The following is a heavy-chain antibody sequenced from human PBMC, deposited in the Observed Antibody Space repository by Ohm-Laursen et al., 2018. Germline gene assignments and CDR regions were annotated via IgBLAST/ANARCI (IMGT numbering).Heavy chain of an antibody. CDR1: GGSSSNFF. D-gene: IGHD3-22*01. Sequence: GTLSLTCAIDGGSSSNFFWSWIRQSPGKGLEWIAEINHSGSVNYNPSLQSRVTMSIDTSTKHISLTPSSVTAADTAVYYCARGRDYFDSRGYPLAPHFDYWGQGTLVTVSS. V-gene: IGHV4-34*01. CDR3: ARGRDYFDSRGYPLAPHFDY. CDR2: INHSGSV. J-gene: IGHJ4*02.